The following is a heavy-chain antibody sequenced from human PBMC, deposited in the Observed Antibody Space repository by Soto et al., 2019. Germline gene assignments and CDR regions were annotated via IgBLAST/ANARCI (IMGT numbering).Heavy chain of an antibody. CDR2: INPNSGAT. V-gene: IGHV1-2*02. CDR1: GYTFTGYF. D-gene: IGHD3-3*01. Sequence: GASVKVSCKASGYTFTGYFIHWVRQAPGQGLEWVGYINPNSGATKYAPRFQGRVTMTSDTSIRTAYMDLSNLRSDDTAVYYCARGGGTILVPLPWGQGTMVTVSS. CDR3: ARGGGTILVPLP. J-gene: IGHJ5*02.